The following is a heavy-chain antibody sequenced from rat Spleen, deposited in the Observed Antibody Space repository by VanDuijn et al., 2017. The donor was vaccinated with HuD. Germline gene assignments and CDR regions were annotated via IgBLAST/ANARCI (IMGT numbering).Heavy chain of an antibody. D-gene: IGHD1-12*03. V-gene: IGHV2S61*01. CDR2: IWGNGNT. CDR1: GFSLSSHG. Sequence: QVQLKESGPGLVQPSQTLSLTCTVSGFSLSSHGVGWVRQPPGKGLEWMGLIWGNGNTNYSSSLRSRLSISRETSKSQVFLKMNNLQTEDTAMYFCASQYYYDGYYRDFWGQGVMVTVSS. CDR3: ASQYYYDGYYRDF. J-gene: IGHJ2*01.